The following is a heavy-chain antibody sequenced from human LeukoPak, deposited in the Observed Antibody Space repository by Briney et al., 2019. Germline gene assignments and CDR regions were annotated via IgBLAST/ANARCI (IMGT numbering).Heavy chain of an antibody. D-gene: IGHD3-22*01. J-gene: IGHJ4*02. Sequence: SETLSLTCTVSGGSISSYYWSWIRQPAGKGLEWIGRIYSSGSTNYNPSLKSRVTMSVDTSKNQFSLRLSSVTAADTAMYYCARERYYYDGSGVNFDYWGQGTLVTVSS. CDR2: IYSSGST. V-gene: IGHV4-4*07. CDR3: ARERYYYDGSGVNFDY. CDR1: GGSISSYY.